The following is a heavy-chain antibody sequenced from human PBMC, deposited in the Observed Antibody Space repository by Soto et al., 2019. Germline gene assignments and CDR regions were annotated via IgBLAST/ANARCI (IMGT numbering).Heavy chain of an antibody. V-gene: IGHV3-30*18. D-gene: IGHD4-17*01. J-gene: IGHJ4*02. CDR2: ISSDGSNE. CDR1: GFTFSNYD. Sequence: QVQLVESGGGVVQPGRSLRLSCAVSGFTFSNYDMHWVRQAPGKGLEWVAVISSDGSNEYYAESVTGRFTISRDNSKNMLFLQMNSLRPDDTAVYYCTNSYGDYSHYFDYWGQGTLVTVSS. CDR3: TNSYGDYSHYFDY.